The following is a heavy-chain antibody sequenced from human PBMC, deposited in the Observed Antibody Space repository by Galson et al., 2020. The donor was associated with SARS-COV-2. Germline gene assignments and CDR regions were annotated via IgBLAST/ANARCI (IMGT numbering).Heavy chain of an antibody. CDR3: AKDPCSSISCYFSDYMDV. D-gene: IGHD2-2*01. J-gene: IGHJ6*03. CDR1: GFTFSSYG. Sequence: GGSLRLSCAASGFTFSSYGMHWVRQAPGKGLEWVAFIRYDGSNKYYADSVKGRFTISRDNSKNTLYLQMNSLRAEDTAVYYCAKDPCSSISCYFSDYMDVWGKGTTVTVSS. CDR2: IRYDGSNK. V-gene: IGHV3-30*02.